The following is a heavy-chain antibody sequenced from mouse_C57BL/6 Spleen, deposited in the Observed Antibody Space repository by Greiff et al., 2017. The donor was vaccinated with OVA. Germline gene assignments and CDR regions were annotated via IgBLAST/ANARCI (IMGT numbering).Heavy chain of an antibody. Sequence: EVKLVESVAELVRPGASVKLSCTASGFNIKNTYMHWVKQRPEQGLEWIGRIDPANGNTKYAPKFQGKATITADTSSNTAYLQLSSLTSEDTAIYYCAQSVYYGNYGAWFAYWGQGTLVTVSA. J-gene: IGHJ3*01. CDR3: AQSVYYGNYGAWFAY. CDR2: IDPANGNT. V-gene: IGHV14-3*01. D-gene: IGHD2-1*01. CDR1: GFNIKNTY.